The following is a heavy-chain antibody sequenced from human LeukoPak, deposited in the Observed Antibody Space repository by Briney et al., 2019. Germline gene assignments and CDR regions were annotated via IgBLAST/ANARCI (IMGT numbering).Heavy chain of an antibody. V-gene: IGHV4-4*02. J-gene: IGHJ3*02. D-gene: IGHD4-17*01. CDR1: GGSISSSNW. CDR2: IYHSGST. CDR3: ARATTLTTVTTPHAFDI. Sequence: PSETLSLTCAVSGGSISSSNWWSWVRQPPGKGLEWIGEIYHSGSTNYNPSLKSRVTISVDTSKNQFSLKLSSVTAADTAVYYCARATTLTTVTTPHAFDIWGQGTMVTVSS.